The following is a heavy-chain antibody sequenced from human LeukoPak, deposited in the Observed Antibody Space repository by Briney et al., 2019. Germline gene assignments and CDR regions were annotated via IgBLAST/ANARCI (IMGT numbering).Heavy chain of an antibody. V-gene: IGHV4-59*01. CDR3: ARDQEYSGSYYRYFDY. CDR1: GGSLSSYY. D-gene: IGHD1-26*01. J-gene: IGHJ4*02. CDR2: IYSRGLTRGST. Sequence: SETLSLTCTVSGGSLSSYYWSWIRQPPGKGLEWIGYIYSRGLTRGSTNYNPSLKSRVTISVDTSRNQFSLKLSSVTAADTAVYYCARDQEYSGSYYRYFDYWGQGALVTVSS.